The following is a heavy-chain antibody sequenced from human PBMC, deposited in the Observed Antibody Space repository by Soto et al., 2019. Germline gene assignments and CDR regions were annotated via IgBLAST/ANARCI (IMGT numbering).Heavy chain of an antibody. D-gene: IGHD1-26*01. Sequence: QVQLVQSGAEVKKPGSSVNVSCKASGGTFSSYAISWVRKAPGQGLEWMGGMIPIFGTANYAHKFQGRVTITADESTSTAYMELSSLRSEDTAVYYCARLSGSYLPGLDYWCQGTLVTVSS. CDR1: GGTFSSYA. V-gene: IGHV1-69*12. CDR2: MIPIFGTA. J-gene: IGHJ4*02. CDR3: ARLSGSYLPGLDY.